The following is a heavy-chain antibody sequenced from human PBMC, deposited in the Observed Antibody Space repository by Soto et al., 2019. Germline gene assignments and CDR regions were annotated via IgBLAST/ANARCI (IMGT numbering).Heavy chain of an antibody. Sequence: RGSLRLSGEASGFIFGNYWMSWLRRAPGKGLEWVANIKEDGSEKKYADSVKGRFTLSRDNAKNSMYLQMNSLRAVDTAVYYCARDYCSVNSCYQHGIYAWGKRT. D-gene: IGHD2-15*01. CDR3: ARDYCSVNSCYQHGIYA. CDR2: IKEDGSEK. V-gene: IGHV3-7*03. J-gene: IGHJ5*02. CDR1: GFIFGNYW.